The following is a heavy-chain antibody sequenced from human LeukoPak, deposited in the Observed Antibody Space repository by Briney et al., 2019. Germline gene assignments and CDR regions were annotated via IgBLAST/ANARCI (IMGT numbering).Heavy chain of an antibody. J-gene: IGHJ4*02. CDR1: GFTFSTYA. CDR2: ISGGGVNT. Sequence: GGSLRLSCAASGFTFSTYAMSWVRQAPGKGLEWVSIISGGGVNTYYVDSVKGRFTISRDNSKNTLYLQMNSLRAEDTALYYCAKGAAYGSGSYSDYWGQGTLVTVSS. CDR3: AKGAAYGSGSYSDY. V-gene: IGHV3-23*01. D-gene: IGHD3-10*01.